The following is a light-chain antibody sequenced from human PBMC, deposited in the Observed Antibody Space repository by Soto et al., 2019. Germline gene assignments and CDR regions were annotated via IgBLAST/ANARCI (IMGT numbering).Light chain of an antibody. Sequence: EIVLTQSPGTLSLSPGERATLSCRASHTISSSYLAWYQQKPGQAPRLLMYGISRRDTGIPDRFSGSGSGTDFTLTITRMESEDFPVYYCQKYVHSSHRTFGQGTKVEIK. V-gene: IGKV3-20*01. CDR2: GIS. CDR1: HTISSSY. CDR3: QKYVHSSHRT. J-gene: IGKJ1*01.